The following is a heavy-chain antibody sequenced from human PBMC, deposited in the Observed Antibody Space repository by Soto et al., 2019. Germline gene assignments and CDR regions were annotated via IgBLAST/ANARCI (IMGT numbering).Heavy chain of an antibody. CDR3: ARSPDMEIGY. J-gene: IGHJ4*02. V-gene: IGHV1-8*01. Sequence: AAVKVSCKASVYTFTSYDINWVRQATGQGLEWMGWMNPNSGNTGYAQKFQGRVTMTRNTSISTAYMELSSLRSEDTAAYYCARSPDMEIGYWGQGTLVTVSS. CDR2: MNPNSGNT. CDR1: VYTFTSYD. D-gene: IGHD1-1*01.